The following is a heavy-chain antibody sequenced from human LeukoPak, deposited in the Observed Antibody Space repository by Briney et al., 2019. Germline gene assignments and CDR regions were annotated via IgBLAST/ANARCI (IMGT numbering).Heavy chain of an antibody. CDR2: ISGSGANT. Sequence: GGSLRLSCAASGFTFNSYAMSWVRQAPGKGLEWVSGISGSGANTYYADSVKGRFTISRDNSKDTLYLQMNSLRAEDTAVYYCAKDMPYSSGWDYWGQGTLVTVSS. J-gene: IGHJ4*02. CDR3: AKDMPYSSGWDY. CDR1: GFTFNSYA. D-gene: IGHD6-19*01. V-gene: IGHV3-23*01.